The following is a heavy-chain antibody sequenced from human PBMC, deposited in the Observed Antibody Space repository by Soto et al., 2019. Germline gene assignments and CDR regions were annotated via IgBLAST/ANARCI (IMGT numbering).Heavy chain of an antibody. CDR3: ARAGAYCGGDCYSLRAFDI. CDR1: GGSISSGDYY. J-gene: IGHJ3*02. CDR2: IYYSGST. D-gene: IGHD2-21*02. V-gene: IGHV4-30-4*01. Sequence: TSETLSLTCTVSGGSISSGDYYWSWIRQPPGKGLEWIGYIYYSGSTYYNPSLKSRVTISVDTSKNQFSLKLSSVTAADTAVYYCARAGAYCGGDCYSLRAFDIWGQGTMVTVSS.